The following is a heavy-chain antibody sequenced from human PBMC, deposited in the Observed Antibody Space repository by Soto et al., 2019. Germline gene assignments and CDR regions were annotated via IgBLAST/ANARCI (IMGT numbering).Heavy chain of an antibody. Sequence: GASVKVSCKASGYTFTGNYMHWVRQAPGQGLEWMGWINPNSGGTNYAQKFQGWVTMTRDTSISTAYMELSRLGSDDTAVYYCARGGAQVFHYYYMDVWGKGTTVTVSS. D-gene: IGHD3-16*01. CDR1: GYTFTGNY. CDR3: ARGGAQVFHYYYMDV. J-gene: IGHJ6*03. CDR2: INPNSGGT. V-gene: IGHV1-2*04.